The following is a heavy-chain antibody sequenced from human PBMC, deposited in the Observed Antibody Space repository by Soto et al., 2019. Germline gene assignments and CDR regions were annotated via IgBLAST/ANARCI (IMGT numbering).Heavy chain of an antibody. V-gene: IGHV3-53*01. CDR2: IYSGGST. D-gene: IGHD3-22*01. Sequence: EVQLVESGGGLIQPGGSLRLSCAASGFTFSSNDMNWVRQAPGKGLEWVSLIYSGGSTYYADSVKGRFTISRDNSKNTWYLQMSSLRAVDTAVYYCATRPLLPGAPWGQGTMVTVSS. J-gene: IGHJ3*01. CDR3: ATRPLLPGAP. CDR1: GFTFSSND.